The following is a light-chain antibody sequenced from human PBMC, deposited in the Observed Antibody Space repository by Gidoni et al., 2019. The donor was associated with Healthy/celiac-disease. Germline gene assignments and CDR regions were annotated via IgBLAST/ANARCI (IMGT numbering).Light chain of an antibody. CDR3: YSRDSSGKHLV. Sequence: SSELTQDPAVSVALGQTVRITCQGASLLSFYAGWYQQKAGQAPVLIIYIKNNRPSGVPDRFSGSTSGNTASLTITGTQAEDEADYFCYSRDSSGKHLVFGGGTKLTVL. J-gene: IGLJ2*01. V-gene: IGLV3-19*01. CDR1: SLLSFY. CDR2: IKN.